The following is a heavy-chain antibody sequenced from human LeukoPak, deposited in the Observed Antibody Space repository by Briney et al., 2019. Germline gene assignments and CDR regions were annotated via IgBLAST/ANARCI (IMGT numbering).Heavy chain of an antibody. V-gene: IGHV3-74*01. CDR3: ARGSTYDFWSGDALDV. J-gene: IGHJ3*01. CDR1: GFTFSNFW. Sequence: PGGSLRLSCAASGFTFSNFWMHWVRQAPGKGLVWVALIYGDGSFTRYADSVKGRFTISRDSSQKILNLQMNNLRVEDTAIYYCARGSTYDFWSGDALDVWGQGTMVTVAS. CDR2: IYGDGSFT. D-gene: IGHD3-3*01.